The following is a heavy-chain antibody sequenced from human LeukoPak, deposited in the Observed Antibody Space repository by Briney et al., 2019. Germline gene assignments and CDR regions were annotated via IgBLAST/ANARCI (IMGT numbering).Heavy chain of an antibody. V-gene: IGHV3-53*01. D-gene: IGHD3-10*01. CDR3: ARVDYYGSGSYYYFDY. J-gene: IGHJ4*02. CDR1: GFTVSSNY. CDR2: IYSGGST. Sequence: GRSLRLSCAASGFTVSSNYMSWVRQAPGKGLEWVSVIYSGGSTYYADSVKGRFTISRDNSKNMLYLQMNSLRAEDTAVYYCARVDYYGSGSYYYFDYWGQGTLVTVSS.